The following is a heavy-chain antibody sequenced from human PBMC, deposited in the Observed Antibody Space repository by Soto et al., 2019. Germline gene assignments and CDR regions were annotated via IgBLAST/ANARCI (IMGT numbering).Heavy chain of an antibody. J-gene: IGHJ6*02. D-gene: IGHD5-12*01. Sequence: GGSPKISFKGSGYSFTSYWISWVRQMPGKVLAWMGRIDPSDSYTNYSPSFQGHVTISADKSISTAYLQWSSLKASDTAMYYCARRHSGYDSEGYYYGMDVWGQGTTVTVSS. CDR2: IDPSDSYT. CDR3: ARRHSGYDSEGYYYGMDV. CDR1: GYSFTSYW. V-gene: IGHV5-10-1*01.